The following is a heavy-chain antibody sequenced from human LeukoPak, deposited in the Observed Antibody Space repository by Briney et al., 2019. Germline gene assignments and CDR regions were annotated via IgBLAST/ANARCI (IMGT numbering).Heavy chain of an antibody. V-gene: IGHV4-38-2*01. Sequence: SETLSLTCAVSGYSISSGYYWGWIRQPPGKGLEWIGSFYHSGSTYYNPSLKGRVTISVDTSKNQFSLKLSSVTAADTAVYYCARSGRGYSGYDWSYYYMDVWGKGTTVTVSS. CDR3: ARSGRGYSGYDWSYYYMDV. D-gene: IGHD5-12*01. CDR1: GYSISSGYY. CDR2: FYHSGST. J-gene: IGHJ6*03.